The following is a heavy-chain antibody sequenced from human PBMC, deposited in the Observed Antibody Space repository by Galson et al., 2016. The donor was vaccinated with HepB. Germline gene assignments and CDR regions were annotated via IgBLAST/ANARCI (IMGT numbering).Heavy chain of an antibody. CDR3: AKTTSGTYDF. Sequence: SLRLSCAASGFIFSSYAMSWVRQAPGKGLEWVSFISTGGDSTVYADSVKGRFTISRDSSKNTLYLQMNSLRAEDTAVYYCAKTTSGTYDFWGRGTLVTVSS. J-gene: IGHJ4*02. D-gene: IGHD1-26*01. V-gene: IGHV3-23*01. CDR2: ISTGGDST. CDR1: GFIFSSYA.